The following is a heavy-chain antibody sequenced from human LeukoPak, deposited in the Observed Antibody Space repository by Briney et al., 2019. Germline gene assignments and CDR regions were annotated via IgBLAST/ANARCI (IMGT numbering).Heavy chain of an antibody. CDR3: TRSTVYSFDY. CDR1: GDSVSSNSAG. CDR2: IYYRSKWNN. J-gene: IGHJ4*02. Sequence: SQTLSLTCDISGDSVSSNSAGWHWIRQSPSRGLEWLGKIYYRSKWNNDYAVSVKSRVTINPDTSKNQFSLQLNSVTPEDTAVYYCTRSTVYSFDYWGQGTLVTVPS. D-gene: IGHD5/OR15-5a*01. V-gene: IGHV6-1*01.